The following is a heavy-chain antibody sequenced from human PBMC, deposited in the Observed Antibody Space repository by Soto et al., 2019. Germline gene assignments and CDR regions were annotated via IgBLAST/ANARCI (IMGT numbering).Heavy chain of an antibody. D-gene: IGHD2-2*01. CDR2: ISYDGSNK. CDR1: GFTFSTYA. V-gene: IGHV3-30-3*01. J-gene: IGHJ4*02. Sequence: GGSLRLSCAASGFTFSTYAMQWVRQAPGKGLEWVAVISYDGSNKYYADSVKGRFTISRDNSKNALYLQMNSLRAEDTAVYYCARDRPSPYCSSTSCSSYFDYWGQGTLVTVSS. CDR3: ARDRPSPYCSSTSCSSYFDY.